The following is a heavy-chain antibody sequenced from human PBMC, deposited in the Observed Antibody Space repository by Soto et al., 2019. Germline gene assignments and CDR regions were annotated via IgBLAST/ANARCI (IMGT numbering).Heavy chain of an antibody. CDR2: MSGFNGNT. CDR1: GYSFTNYG. V-gene: IGHV1-18*01. Sequence: QDQLVQSGAEVKKPGASVTVSCKAYGYSFTNYGITWVRQAPGQGLEWMGWMSGFNGNTHYAQKLQGRVTMTTDASTSTAYLELRSLRSDDTAVYYCARDRGVAPPVAGNTHYYYYMDVWGKGTTVTVSS. D-gene: IGHD6-19*01. CDR3: ARDRGVAPPVAGNTHYYYYMDV. J-gene: IGHJ6*03.